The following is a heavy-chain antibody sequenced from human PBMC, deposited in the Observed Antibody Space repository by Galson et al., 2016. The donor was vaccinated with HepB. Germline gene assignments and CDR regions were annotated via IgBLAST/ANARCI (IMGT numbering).Heavy chain of an antibody. V-gene: IGHV3-30*03. CDR2: ISYDGSNK. D-gene: IGHD2-15*01. CDR1: GFTFNKND. Sequence: SLRLSCAASGFTFNKNDMHWVRQAPGKGLEWVAVISYDGSNKYYVDSVKGRFNISRDNSKNTLALQMNSLRAEDTAVYYCAWLVTATVYHYYTMDVWGKGTTVTVSS. CDR3: AWLVTATVYHYYTMDV. J-gene: IGHJ6*04.